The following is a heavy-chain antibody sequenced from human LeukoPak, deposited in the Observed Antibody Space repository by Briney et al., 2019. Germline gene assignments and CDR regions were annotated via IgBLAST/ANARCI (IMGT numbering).Heavy chain of an antibody. V-gene: IGHV4-59*01. CDR1: GGSISSYY. CDR2: IYYSGST. J-gene: IGHJ4*02. D-gene: IGHD3-22*01. Sequence: SETLSLTCTVSGGSISSYYWSWIRQHPGKGLEWIGYIYYSGSTNYNPSLKSRVTISVDTSKNQFSLKLSSVTAADTAVYYCARGRGYYDSSGYYDYWGQGTLVTVSS. CDR3: ARGRGYYDSSGYYDY.